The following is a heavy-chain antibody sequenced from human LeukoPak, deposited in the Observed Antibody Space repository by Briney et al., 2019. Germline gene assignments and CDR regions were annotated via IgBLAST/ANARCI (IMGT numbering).Heavy chain of an antibody. V-gene: IGHV3-21*04. CDR3: ARGGEATIYYFDY. D-gene: IGHD5-24*01. CDR2: ISSSSSYI. J-gene: IGHJ4*02. CDR1: GFTFSSYS. Sequence: RSGGSLRLSCAASGFTFSSYSMNWVRQAPGKGLEWVSSISSSSSYIYYADSVKGRFTISRDNAKNSLYLQMNSLRAEDTAVYYCARGGEATIYYFDYWGQGTLVTVSS.